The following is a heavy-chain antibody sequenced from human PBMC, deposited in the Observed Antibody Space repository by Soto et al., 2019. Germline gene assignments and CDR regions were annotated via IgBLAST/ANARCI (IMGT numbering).Heavy chain of an antibody. V-gene: IGHV3-23*01. CDR3: ARLRWSDSSSWYSIGYFDY. J-gene: IGHJ4*02. CDR1: GFTFSSYA. Sequence: EVQLLESGGGLVQPGGSLRLSCAASGFTFSSYAMSWVRQAPGKGLEWVSAISGSGGSTYYADSVKGRFTISRDNSKNTLYLQMNSLRAEDTAVYYCARLRWSDSSSWYSIGYFDYWGQGTLVTVSS. CDR2: ISGSGGST. D-gene: IGHD6-13*01.